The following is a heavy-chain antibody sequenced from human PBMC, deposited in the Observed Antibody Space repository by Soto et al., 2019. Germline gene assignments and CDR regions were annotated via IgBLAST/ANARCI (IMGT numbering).Heavy chain of an antibody. D-gene: IGHD4-17*01. J-gene: IGHJ2*01. V-gene: IGHV1-69*13. Sequence: VASVKVSCKASGGTFSSYAISWVRQAPGQGLEWMGGIIPIFGTANYAQKFQGRVTITADESASTAYMELSSLRSEDTAVYYCARDQGSSTVTTNWYFDLWGRGTLVTVSS. CDR1: GGTFSSYA. CDR2: IIPIFGTA. CDR3: ARDQGSSTVTTNWYFDL.